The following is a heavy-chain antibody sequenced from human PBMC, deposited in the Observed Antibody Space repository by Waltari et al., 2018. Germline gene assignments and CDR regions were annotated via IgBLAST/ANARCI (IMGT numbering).Heavy chain of an antibody. CDR1: GYAFSNYG. J-gene: IGHJ4*02. V-gene: IGHV1-18*01. CDR2: ISVYNSNTFNT. CDR3: ARDRTSFCGGDCLAEY. D-gene: IGHD2-21*01. Sequence: QVQLVQSGVDVKKPGASVTVSCKTSGYAFSNYGISWLRQAPGQGLEWMGWISVYNSNTFNTNYAQKFRDRVTMTKDTSTSTVYMELRSLTSDDTAVYYCARDRTSFCGGDCLAEYWGQGTLVTVSS.